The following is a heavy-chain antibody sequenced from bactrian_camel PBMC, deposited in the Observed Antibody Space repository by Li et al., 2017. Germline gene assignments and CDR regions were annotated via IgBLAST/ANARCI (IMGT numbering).Heavy chain of an antibody. CDR2: IATGGGRP. CDR1: GNTGSLKY. CDR3: AASVVYAGITRS. J-gene: IGHJ6*01. D-gene: IGHD1*01. V-gene: IGHV3S53*01. Sequence: HVQLVESGGGSVQAGGSLSLSCAASGNTGSLKYMGWFRQVPGKEREGVAAIATGGGRPDYANSVRGRFTISQDNAKNTVSLQMHSLKPEDTAMYFCAASVVYAGITRSWGQGTQVTVS.